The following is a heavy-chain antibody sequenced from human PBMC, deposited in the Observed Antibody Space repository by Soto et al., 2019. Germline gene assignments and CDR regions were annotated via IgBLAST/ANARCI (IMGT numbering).Heavy chain of an antibody. V-gene: IGHV4-30-2*06. D-gene: IGHD5-12*01. CDR3: ARGGGYDSFDY. CDR1: GASISYGGFS. J-gene: IGHJ4*02. Sequence: QLQLQESGSGVVKTSETLSLTCTVSGASISYGGFSWSWIRQSPGKGLEWIGYVSHLENTYLHPSFKSRLTMSIDRTRNQFSLKLSSVTAADMAVYYCARGGGYDSFDYWGQGVLVTVSS. CDR2: VSHLENT.